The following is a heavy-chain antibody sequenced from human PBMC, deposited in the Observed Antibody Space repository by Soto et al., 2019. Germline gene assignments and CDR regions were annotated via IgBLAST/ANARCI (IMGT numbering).Heavy chain of an antibody. CDR2: IYPGDSDT. CDR3: ARGMSSLYYYYGMDV. D-gene: IGHD6-13*01. CDR1: GYSCTNYW. Sequence: PVEPLKVSRRGSGYSCTNYWIGWVRQMPGKGLEWMGIIYPGDSDTRYSPSFQGQVTISADKSISTAYLQWSSLKASDTAMYYCARGMSSLYYYYGMDVWGQGTTVTVSS. V-gene: IGHV5-51*01. J-gene: IGHJ6*02.